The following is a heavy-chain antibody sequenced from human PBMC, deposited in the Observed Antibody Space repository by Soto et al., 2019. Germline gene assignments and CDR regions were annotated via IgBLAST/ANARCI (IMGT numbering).Heavy chain of an antibody. CDR1: GFTFSSYA. J-gene: IGHJ6*04. CDR2: ISGSGGST. CDR3: AKDGGGHGGGYDILTGTIPDV. D-gene: IGHD3-9*01. Sequence: EVQLLESGGGLVQPGGSLRLSCAASGFTFSSYAMSWVRQAPGKGLEWVSAISGSGGSTYYADSVKGRFTISRDNSKNTLYLQMNSLRAEDTAVYYCAKDGGGHGGGYDILTGTIPDVWGKGTTVTVSS. V-gene: IGHV3-23*01.